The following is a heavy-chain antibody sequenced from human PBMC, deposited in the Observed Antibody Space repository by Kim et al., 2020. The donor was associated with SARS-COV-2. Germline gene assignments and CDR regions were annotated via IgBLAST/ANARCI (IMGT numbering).Heavy chain of an antibody. CDR3: ARLYSGYDWQLAGWFDP. D-gene: IGHD5-12*01. CDR2: MNPNSGNT. V-gene: IGHV1-8*01. J-gene: IGHJ5*02. Sequence: ASVKVSCKASGYTFTSYDINWVRQATGQGLEWMGWMNPNSGNTGYAQKFQGRVTMTRNTSISTAYMELSSLRSEDTAVYYCARLYSGYDWQLAGWFDPWGQGTLVTVSS. CDR1: GYTFTSYD.